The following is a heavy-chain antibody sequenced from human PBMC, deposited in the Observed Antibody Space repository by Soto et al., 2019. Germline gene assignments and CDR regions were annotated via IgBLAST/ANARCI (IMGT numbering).Heavy chain of an antibody. D-gene: IGHD3-22*01. Sequence: SETLSLTCTVSGGPISSGGYYWSWIRQHPGKGMEWIGYIYYSGSTYYNPSLKSRVTISVDTSKNQFSLKLSSVTAADTAVYYCAREIDDSSGYYLPDYWGQGTLVTVSS. V-gene: IGHV4-31*03. CDR1: GGPISSGGYY. CDR2: IYYSGST. CDR3: AREIDDSSGYYLPDY. J-gene: IGHJ4*02.